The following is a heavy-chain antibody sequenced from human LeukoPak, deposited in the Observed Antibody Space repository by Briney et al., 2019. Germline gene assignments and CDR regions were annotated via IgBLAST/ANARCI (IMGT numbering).Heavy chain of an antibody. D-gene: IGHD1-26*01. V-gene: IGHV1-24*01. CDR3: ATVHPYSDSGNSFDY. CDR1: GYTLTELS. Sequence: GASVKVSCKVSGYTLTELSMHWVRQAPGKGLEWMGGFDPEDGETIYAQKFQGRVTMTEDTSTDTAYMELSSLRSEDTAVYYCATVHPYSDSGNSFDYWGQGTLVTVSS. J-gene: IGHJ4*02. CDR2: FDPEDGET.